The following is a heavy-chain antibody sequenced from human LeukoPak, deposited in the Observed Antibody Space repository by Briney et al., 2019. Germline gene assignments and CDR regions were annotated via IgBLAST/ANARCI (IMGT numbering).Heavy chain of an antibody. CDR2: ISSSSSTI. V-gene: IGHV3-48*01. Sequence: PGGTLRLSCAASGFTFSTYAMSWVRQAPGKGLEWVSYISSSSSTIYYADSVKGRFTISRDNAKNSLYLQMNSLRAEDTAVYYCARGSGGSYWYYWGQGTLVTVSS. CDR3: ARGSGGSYWYY. J-gene: IGHJ4*02. D-gene: IGHD1-26*01. CDR1: GFTFSTYA.